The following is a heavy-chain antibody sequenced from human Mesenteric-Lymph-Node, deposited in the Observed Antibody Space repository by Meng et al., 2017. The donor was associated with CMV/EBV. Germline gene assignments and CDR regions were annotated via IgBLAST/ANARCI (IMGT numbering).Heavy chain of an antibody. CDR1: GFTFGTYE. CDR2: ISSGGNII. J-gene: IGHJ6*02. CDR3: ARVPGYYYGLDV. V-gene: IGHV3-48*03. Sequence: GESLKISCAASGFTFGTYEMNWVRQAPGQGLEWISYISSGGNIIYYADSVKGRFTISRDNAKNSLYLQMNSLRAEDTALYYCARVPGYYYGLDVWGQGTTVTVSS.